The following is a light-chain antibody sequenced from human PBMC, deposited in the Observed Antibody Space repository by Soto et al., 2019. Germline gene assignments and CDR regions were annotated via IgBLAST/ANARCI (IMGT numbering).Light chain of an antibody. CDR1: SSNIGSNT. Sequence: QSALTQPPSASGTPGQRVTISCSGSSSNIGSNTVNWYQQLPGTAPKLLIYSNNQRPSGVPDRFSGSNSGTSASLAISGLQSEDEADYYCATWDDSLSGVVFGGGTKLTVL. CDR2: SNN. J-gene: IGLJ2*01. CDR3: ATWDDSLSGVV. V-gene: IGLV1-44*01.